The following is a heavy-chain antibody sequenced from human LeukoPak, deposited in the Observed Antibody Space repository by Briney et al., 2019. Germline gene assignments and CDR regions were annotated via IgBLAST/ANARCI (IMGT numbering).Heavy chain of an antibody. CDR3: ARDHGYSYGYYLDY. D-gene: IGHD5-18*01. Sequence: ASVKVSCKASGYTFTSYGISWVRQAPGQGLEWMGWINPNSGGTNYAQKFQGRVTMTRDTSISTAYMELSRLRSDDTAVYYCARDHGYSYGYYLDYWGQGTLVTVSS. CDR2: INPNSGGT. J-gene: IGHJ4*02. CDR1: GYTFTSYG. V-gene: IGHV1-2*02.